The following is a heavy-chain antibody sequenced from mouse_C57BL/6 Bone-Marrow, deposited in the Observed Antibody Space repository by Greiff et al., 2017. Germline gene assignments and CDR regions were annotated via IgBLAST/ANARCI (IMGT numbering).Heavy chain of an antibody. CDR1: GYSITSGYD. J-gene: IGHJ1*03. Sequence: EVKVEESGPGMVKPSQSLSLTCTVTGYSITSGYDWHWIRHFPGNKLEWMGYISYSGSTNYNPSLKSRISITHDTSKNHFFLKLNSVTTEDTATYYCARYSNWYCDVWGTGTTVTVSS. D-gene: IGHD2-5*01. CDR3: ARYSNWYCDV. CDR2: ISYSGST. V-gene: IGHV3-1*01.